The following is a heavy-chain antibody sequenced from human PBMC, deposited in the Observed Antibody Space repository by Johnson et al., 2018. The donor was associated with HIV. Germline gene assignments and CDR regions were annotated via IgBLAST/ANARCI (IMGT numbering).Heavy chain of an antibody. CDR1: GFIFDDYA. D-gene: IGHD1-26*01. CDR2: IDWTGAST. V-gene: IGHV3-20*04. J-gene: IGHJ3*02. Sequence: VQLVESGGGVERPVGSLRLSCVGSGFIFDDYAMSWVRQVPGKGLEWVSGIDWTGASTGYADSVKGRFTIFRDNAKNSLYLQMSSLRAGDTAVYYCARGRASWELYDAFEIWGQGTMVIVSS. CDR3: ARGRASWELYDAFEI.